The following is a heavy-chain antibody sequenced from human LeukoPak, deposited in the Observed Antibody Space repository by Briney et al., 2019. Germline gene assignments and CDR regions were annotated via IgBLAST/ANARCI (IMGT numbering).Heavy chain of an antibody. V-gene: IGHV4-59*01. CDR2: IYYSGST. CDR3: ARDLQWSGYPDAFDI. D-gene: IGHD3-3*01. J-gene: IGHJ3*02. CDR1: GGSISTYY. Sequence: SETLSLTCTVSGGSISTYYWSWIRQPPGKRLEWIGYIYYSGSTTYNPSLKSRVTISIDTSKNQFSLRLSSVTAADTAVYYCARDLQWSGYPDAFDIWGQGTMVTVSS.